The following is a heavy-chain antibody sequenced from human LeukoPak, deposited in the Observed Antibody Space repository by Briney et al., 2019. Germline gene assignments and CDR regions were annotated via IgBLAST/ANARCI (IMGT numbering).Heavy chain of an antibody. V-gene: IGHV1-18*04. CDR2: ISAFNGNT. J-gene: IGHJ4*02. Sequence: SVKGSCTTSLYTLTGYYMYWVRQAPGQKLERMGWISAFNGNTNYAQQLQGRVTMATDTSTSTAYMELRSLRSDDTAVYYCARMSAGYDSSGYYYVPFDYWGQGTLVTVSS. CDR1: LYTLTGYY. D-gene: IGHD3-22*01. CDR3: ARMSAGYDSSGYYYVPFDY.